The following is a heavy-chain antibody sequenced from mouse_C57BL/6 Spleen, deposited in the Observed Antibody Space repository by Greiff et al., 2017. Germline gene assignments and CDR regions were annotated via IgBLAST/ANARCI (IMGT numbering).Heavy chain of an antibody. D-gene: IGHD2-5*01. J-gene: IGHJ2*01. Sequence: VQVVESGPGLVQPSQCLSITCTASGFSLTSYGVHWVRQSPGKGLEWLGVIWCGGSTDYNAAVISRLSISKDNSKSQVFFNMNSLQADDTAIYYCASSNYDFDYWGQGTTLTVSS. CDR3: ASSNYDFDY. CDR2: IWCGGST. CDR1: GFSLTSYG. V-gene: IGHV2-2*01.